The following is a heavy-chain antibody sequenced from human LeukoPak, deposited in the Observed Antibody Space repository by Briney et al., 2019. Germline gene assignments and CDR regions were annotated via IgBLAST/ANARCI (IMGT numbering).Heavy chain of an antibody. CDR2: IYYSGST. Sequence: SETLSLTCTVSGRSISSSSYYSGWFRQPPGKGLERIGSIYYSGSTYYNPSLKSRVTISVDTSKNQFSLTLSSVTAADTAVYYGARHNLGLGSSWYWGNFDYWGQGTLVTVSS. D-gene: IGHD6-13*01. CDR1: GRSISSSSYY. CDR3: ARHNLGLGSSWYWGNFDY. J-gene: IGHJ4*02. V-gene: IGHV4-39*01.